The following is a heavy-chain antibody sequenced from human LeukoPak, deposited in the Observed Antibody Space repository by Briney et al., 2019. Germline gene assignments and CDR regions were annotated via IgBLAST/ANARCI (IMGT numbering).Heavy chain of an antibody. CDR2: ISGSGGST. D-gene: IGHD1-26*01. CDR1: GFTFSSYA. Sequence: PGGSLRLSCAVSGFTFSSYAMSWVRQAPGKGLEWVSAISGSGGSTYYADSVKGRFTISRDNSKNTLYLQMNSLRAEDTAVYYCAKDGGLLDAFDIWGQGTMVTVSS. CDR3: AKDGGLLDAFDI. J-gene: IGHJ3*02. V-gene: IGHV3-23*01.